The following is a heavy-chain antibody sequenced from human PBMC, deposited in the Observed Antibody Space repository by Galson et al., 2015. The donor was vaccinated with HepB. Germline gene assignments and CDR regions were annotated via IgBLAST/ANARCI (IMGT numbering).Heavy chain of an antibody. D-gene: IGHD3-22*01. J-gene: IGHJ2*01. Sequence: SVKVSCKASGYTFTGYYMHWVRQAPGQGLEWMGRINPNSGGTNYAQKFQGRVTMTRDTSISTAYMELSRLRSDDTVVYYCARGAYYYDSSGYLSDWYFDLWGRGTLVTVSS. V-gene: IGHV1-2*05. CDR3: ARGAYYYDSSGYLSDWYFDL. CDR1: GYTFTGYY. CDR2: INPNSGGT.